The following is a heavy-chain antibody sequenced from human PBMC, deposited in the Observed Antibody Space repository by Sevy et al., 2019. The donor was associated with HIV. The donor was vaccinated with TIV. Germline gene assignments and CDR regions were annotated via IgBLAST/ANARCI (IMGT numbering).Heavy chain of an antibody. CDR1: GGIFKSYG. D-gene: IGHD6-19*01. J-gene: IGHJ4*02. CDR2: IIPILNTV. Sequence: ASVKVSCKASGGIFKSYGISWVRQAPGQGLEWMGGIIPILNTVHYAQKFQGRVTITADESTKTAYMELSSLRSEATAVYYCVRGGGNGWYYFDYWGQETLVTVSS. CDR3: VRGGGNGWYYFDY. V-gene: IGHV1-69*13.